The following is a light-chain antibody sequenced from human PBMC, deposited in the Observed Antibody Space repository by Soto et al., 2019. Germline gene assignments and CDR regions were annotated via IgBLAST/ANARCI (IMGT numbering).Light chain of an antibody. J-gene: IGLJ2*01. CDR1: SGDIGSYTY. CDR2: EVT. V-gene: IGLV2-14*01. CDR3: SSYTTNSPPVV. Sequence: QSALTQPASVPGSPGQSITISCTGTSGDIGSYTYVSWYQQYPGKAPKLLISEVTNRPSGVSNRFSGSKSGNTASLTISGLQAEDEAHYYCSSYTTNSPPVVFGGGTKVTVL.